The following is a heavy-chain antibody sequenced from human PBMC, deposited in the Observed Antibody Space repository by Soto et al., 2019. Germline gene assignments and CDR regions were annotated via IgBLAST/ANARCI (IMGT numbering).Heavy chain of an antibody. CDR1: CGSIISGGYS. CDR2: IYHSGST. CDR3: ARGIRTAHFDY. Sequence: SETLSLTCTFSCGSIISGGYSWSWIRQPPGKGLEWIGYIYHSGSTYYNPSLKSRVTISVDRSKNQFSLKLSPVTAADTAVYYCARGIRTAHFDYWGQGTLVTVSS. J-gene: IGHJ4*02. D-gene: IGHD2-21*02. V-gene: IGHV4-30-2*01.